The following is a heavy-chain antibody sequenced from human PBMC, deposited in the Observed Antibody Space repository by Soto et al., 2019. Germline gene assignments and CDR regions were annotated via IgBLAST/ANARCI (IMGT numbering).Heavy chain of an antibody. J-gene: IGHJ4*02. V-gene: IGHV4-59*01. D-gene: IGHD1-1*01. CDR3: TTGGDASKTGY. CDR2: IYNSGST. CDR1: GGSISSYY. Sequence: SETLSLTCTVSGGSISSYYWSWIRQPPGKGLEWIGYIYNSGSTNYNPSLKSRVTMSIDTSKNQFSLNLNSVTTADTAVYYCTTGGDASKTGYWGQGTLVTVSS.